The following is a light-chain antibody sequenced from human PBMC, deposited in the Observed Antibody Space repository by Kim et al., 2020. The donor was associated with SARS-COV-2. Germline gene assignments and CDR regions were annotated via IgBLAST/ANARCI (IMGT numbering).Light chain of an antibody. V-gene: IGKV3-15*01. CDR1: QTVSSN. CDR2: GAS. CDR3: QQYNSWPPWT. J-gene: IGKJ1*01. Sequence: SPGERATLSCRASQTVSSNLAWYQQKPGQPPRLLIYGASTRATGIPARFSGSGSGTEFTLTISSLQSEDFAVYYCQQYNSWPPWTFGQGTKVDIK.